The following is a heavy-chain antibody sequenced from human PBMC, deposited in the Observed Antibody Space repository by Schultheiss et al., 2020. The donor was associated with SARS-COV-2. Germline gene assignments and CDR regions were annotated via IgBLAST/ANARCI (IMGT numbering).Heavy chain of an antibody. CDR2: IKQDGSEK. D-gene: IGHD3-22*01. CDR1: GFTFSSYW. Sequence: GGSLRLSCAASGFTFSSYWMSWVRQAPGKGLEWVANIKQDGSEKYYADSVKGRFTISRDNSKNTLYLQMNSLRAEDTAVYYCAKDRRYYYDSSGYPPPDYWGQGTLVTVSS. V-gene: IGHV3-7*03. J-gene: IGHJ4*02. CDR3: AKDRRYYYDSSGYPPPDY.